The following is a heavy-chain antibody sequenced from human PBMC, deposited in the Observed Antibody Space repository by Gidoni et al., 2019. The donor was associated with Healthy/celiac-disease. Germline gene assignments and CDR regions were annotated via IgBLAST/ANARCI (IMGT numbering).Heavy chain of an antibody. D-gene: IGHD2-2*01. J-gene: IGHJ4*02. CDR2: IYYSGST. CDR1: GGSIRSGGYS. Sequence: QVQLQESGPGLVKPSPTLSLTCTVSGGSIRSGGYSWSWIRQHPGKGLEWIGYIYYSGSTYYNPYIRSRVTISVDTSKNQFSLKLSSVTAADTAVYYCARTLGYCSSTSCYNFDYWGQGTLVTVSS. V-gene: IGHV4-31*03. CDR3: ARTLGYCSSTSCYNFDY.